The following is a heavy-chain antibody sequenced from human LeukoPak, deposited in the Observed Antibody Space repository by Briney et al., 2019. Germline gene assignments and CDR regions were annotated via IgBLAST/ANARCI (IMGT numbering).Heavy chain of an antibody. V-gene: IGHV4-30-2*01. CDR2: IYHSGST. Sequence: SQTLSLTCAVSGGSISSGGYSWSWIRQPPGKGLEWIGYIYHSGSTYYNPSLKSRVTISVDTSKNQFSLKLSSVTAADTAVYYCARVNTMIVVVTPYDAFDIWGQGTMVTVSS. J-gene: IGHJ3*02. CDR1: GGSISSGGYS. D-gene: IGHD3-22*01. CDR3: ARVNTMIVVVTPYDAFDI.